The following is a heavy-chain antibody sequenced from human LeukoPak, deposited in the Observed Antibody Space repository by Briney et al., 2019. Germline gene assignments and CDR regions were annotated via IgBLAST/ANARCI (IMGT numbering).Heavy chain of an antibody. Sequence: GGSLRLSCAASRFTFSSYWMSWVRQAPGKGLEWVANIKQDGSEKYYVDSVKGRFTISRDNAKNSLYLQLNSLRAEDTAVYYCARARGGYDFDYWGQGTLVTVSS. J-gene: IGHJ4*02. V-gene: IGHV3-7*03. CDR1: RFTFSSYW. CDR2: IKQDGSEK. D-gene: IGHD5-12*01. CDR3: ARARGGYDFDY.